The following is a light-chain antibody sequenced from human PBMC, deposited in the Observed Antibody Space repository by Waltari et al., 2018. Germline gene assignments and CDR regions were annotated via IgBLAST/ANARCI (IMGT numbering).Light chain of an antibody. Sequence: QSALTQPASVSGSPGQSITISCTGSSRDVGGSNYVSWYQQHPGKAPKLMIYDVNKRPSGVSDRFSGSKSGNTASLTISGLLAEDEADYYCCAWGGDGTYVFGTGSKVTVL. J-gene: IGLJ1*01. CDR1: SRDVGGSNY. V-gene: IGLV2-23*02. CDR2: DVN. CDR3: CAWGGDGTYV.